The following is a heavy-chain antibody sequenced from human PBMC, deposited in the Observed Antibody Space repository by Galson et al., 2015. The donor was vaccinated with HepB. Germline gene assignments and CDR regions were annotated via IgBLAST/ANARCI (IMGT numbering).Heavy chain of an antibody. Sequence: SLRLSCAAPGFTFSSYGIHWVRQAPGKGLEWVAFMSYDGSNKYYADSVKGRFTISRDNSKNTLYLQMNSLRTEDTAVYYCAKDRGSGWYYFDDWGQGTLVTVSS. CDR1: GFTFSSYG. J-gene: IGHJ4*02. D-gene: IGHD6-19*01. CDR3: AKDRGSGWYYFDD. CDR2: MSYDGSNK. V-gene: IGHV3-30*18.